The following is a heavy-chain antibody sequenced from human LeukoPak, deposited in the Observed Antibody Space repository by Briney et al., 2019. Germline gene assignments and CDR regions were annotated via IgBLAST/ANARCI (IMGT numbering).Heavy chain of an antibody. CDR1: GGSISSYY. CDR3: ARDSYSSGWSPGDFDY. CDR2: IYTSGST. J-gene: IGHJ4*02. Sequence: PSETLSLTCTVSGGSISSYYWSWIRQPAGKGLEWIGRIYTSGSTNYNPSLNRRVTISVDKSKNQFSLKLSFVTAADTAVYYCARDSYSSGWSPGDFDYWGQGTLVTVSS. V-gene: IGHV4-4*07. D-gene: IGHD6-19*01.